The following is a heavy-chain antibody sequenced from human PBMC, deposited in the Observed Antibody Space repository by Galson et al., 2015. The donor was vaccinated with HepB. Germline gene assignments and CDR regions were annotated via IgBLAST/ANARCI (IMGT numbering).Heavy chain of an antibody. J-gene: IGHJ4*02. CDR1: GGSFSGYY. D-gene: IGHD5-18*01. CDR3: ARAPYSHYDY. V-gene: IGHV4-34*01. CDR2: INHSGST. Sequence: TLSLTCAVYGGSFSGYYWSWIRQPPGKGLEWIGEINHSGSTNYNPSLKSRVTISVDTSKNQFSLKLSPVTAADTAVYYCARAPYSHYDYWGQGTLVTVSS.